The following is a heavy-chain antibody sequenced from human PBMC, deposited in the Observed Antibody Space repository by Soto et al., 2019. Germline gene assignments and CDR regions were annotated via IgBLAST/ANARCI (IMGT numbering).Heavy chain of an antibody. Sequence: KPSETLSLTCTVSGGSISSSSYYWGWIRQPPGKGLEWIGSIYYSGSTYYNPSLKSRVTISVDTSKNQFSLKLSSVTAADTAVYYCARQAYFDYWGQGTLVTVSS. CDR1: GGSISSSSYY. J-gene: IGHJ4*02. CDR3: ARQAYFDY. CDR2: IYYSGST. V-gene: IGHV4-39*01.